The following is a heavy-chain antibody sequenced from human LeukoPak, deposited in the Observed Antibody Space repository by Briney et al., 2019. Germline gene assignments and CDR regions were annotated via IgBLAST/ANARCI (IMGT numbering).Heavy chain of an antibody. CDR3: AKLAYSSGWGAFDL. V-gene: IGHV3-30*04. Sequence: GGSLRLSCAASGFTFSSYAMHWVRQAPGKGLEWVAVISYDGSNKYYADSVKGRFTISRDNSKNTLYLQMNSLRVEDTAVYCCAKLAYSSGWGAFDLWGQGTMVTVSS. D-gene: IGHD6-19*01. J-gene: IGHJ3*01. CDR2: ISYDGSNK. CDR1: GFTFSSYA.